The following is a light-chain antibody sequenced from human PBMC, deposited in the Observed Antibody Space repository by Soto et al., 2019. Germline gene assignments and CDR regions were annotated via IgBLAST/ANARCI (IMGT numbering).Light chain of an antibody. CDR3: QQYDDWPPFT. J-gene: IGKJ5*01. CDR1: QSVSSK. CDR2: GAS. V-gene: IGKV3-15*01. Sequence: VMTQSPGTLSVSPGERATLSCRASQSVSSKLAWYQQKPGQAPRLLIYGASTRATDIPARFSGSGSGTDFTLTISSVQSEDFAVYYCQQYDDWPPFTFGQGTRL.